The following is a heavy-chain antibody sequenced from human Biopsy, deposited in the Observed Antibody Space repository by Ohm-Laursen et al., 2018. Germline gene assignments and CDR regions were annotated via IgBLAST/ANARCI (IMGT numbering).Heavy chain of an antibody. CDR1: GGSFTGHY. J-gene: IGHJ4*02. CDR2: ISHTGYT. CDR3: ARLGSGDYFPTFFDF. V-gene: IGHV4-59*08. D-gene: IGHD5-12*01. Sequence: SETLSLTCTVSGGSFTGHYWTWIRQPPGKGLEWIGHISHTGYTSYKSSLKSRVTISLDTSRKHFSLRLTSLAAADTVVYYCARLGSGDYFPTFFDFWGQGALVTVSS.